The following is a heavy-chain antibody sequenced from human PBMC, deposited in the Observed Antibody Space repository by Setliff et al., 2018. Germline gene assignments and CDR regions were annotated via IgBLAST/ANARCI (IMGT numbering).Heavy chain of an antibody. CDR2: INAGNGNT. CDR1: GYTFTSYA. CDR3: ARVYCSGGSCDKPISDY. J-gene: IGHJ4*02. D-gene: IGHD2-15*01. Sequence: ASVKVSCKASGYTFTSYAMHWVRQAPGQRLEWMGWINAGNGNTKYSQKFQGRVTITRDTSASTAYMELSSLRSEDTAVYYCARVYCSGGSCDKPISDYWGQGTLVTVSS. V-gene: IGHV1-3*01.